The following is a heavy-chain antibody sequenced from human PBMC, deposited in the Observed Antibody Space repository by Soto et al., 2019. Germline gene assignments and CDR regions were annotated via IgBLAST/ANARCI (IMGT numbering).Heavy chain of an antibody. CDR3: ARRRIAVAGRRFDP. J-gene: IGHJ5*02. D-gene: IGHD6-19*01. Sequence: QLQLQESGPGLVKPSVTLSLTCTVSGGSISSSSYYWGWIRQPPGKGLEWIGSIYYSGSTYYNPSLKSRVTISVDTSKNQFSLKLSSVTAADTAVYYCARRRIAVAGRRFDPWGQGTLVTVSS. CDR2: IYYSGST. CDR1: GGSISSSSYY. V-gene: IGHV4-39*01.